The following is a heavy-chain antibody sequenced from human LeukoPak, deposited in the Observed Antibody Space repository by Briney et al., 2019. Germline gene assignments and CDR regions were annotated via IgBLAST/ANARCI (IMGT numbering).Heavy chain of an antibody. D-gene: IGHD3-22*01. CDR2: IYYSGST. Sequence: SETLSLTCTVSGDSISSSSYYWGWIRQPPGKGLEWIGSIYYSGSTYYNPSLKSRVTISVDTSKNQFSLKLSSVTAADTAVYYCARRISGYYYGELDYWGQGTLATVSS. CDR1: GDSISSSSYY. CDR3: ARRISGYYYGELDY. J-gene: IGHJ4*02. V-gene: IGHV4-39*01.